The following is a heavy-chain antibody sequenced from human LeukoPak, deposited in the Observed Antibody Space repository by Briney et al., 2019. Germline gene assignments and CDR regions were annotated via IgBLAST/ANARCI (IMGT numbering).Heavy chain of an antibody. V-gene: IGHV1-46*01. CDR3: ARDSSSWYNWNDDWFDP. CDR1: GYTFTHYY. D-gene: IGHD1-20*01. Sequence: APVKASCKPSGYTFTHYYLHWVRQAPGQGLGWRGVINPGGGGRSYAQKFQGRVTITADESTSTAYMELSSLRSEDTAVYYCARDSSSWYNWNDDWFDPWGQGTLVTVSS. J-gene: IGHJ5*02. CDR2: INPGGGGR.